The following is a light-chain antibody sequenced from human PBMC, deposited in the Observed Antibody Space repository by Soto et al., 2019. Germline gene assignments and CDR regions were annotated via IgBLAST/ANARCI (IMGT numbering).Light chain of an antibody. V-gene: IGKV1-5*01. Sequence: DIQMTQSPSFVSASVGDRVTITCRASQSIDNWLAWYQQKPGKAPKLLIYDASTLESGVSSGFSGSGSGTEFTLTISSLRPDDFATYYCQQYDSFSVTFGQGTKVEIK. CDR1: QSIDNW. CDR3: QQYDSFSVT. CDR2: DAS. J-gene: IGKJ1*01.